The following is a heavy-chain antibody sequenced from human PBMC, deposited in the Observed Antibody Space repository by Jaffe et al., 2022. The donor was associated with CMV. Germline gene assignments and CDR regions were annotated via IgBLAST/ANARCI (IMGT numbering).Heavy chain of an antibody. CDR3: AREDRGIAAVAFQGFDP. V-gene: IGHV4-34*01. J-gene: IGHJ5*02. Sequence: QVQLQQWGAGLLKPSETLSLTCAVYGGSFSGYYWSWIRQPPGKGLEWIGEINHSGSTNYNPSLKSRVTISVDTSKNQFSLKLSSVTAADTAVYYCAREDRGIAAVAFQGFDPWGQGTLVTVSS. CDR1: GGSFSGYY. D-gene: IGHD6-13*01. CDR2: INHSGST.